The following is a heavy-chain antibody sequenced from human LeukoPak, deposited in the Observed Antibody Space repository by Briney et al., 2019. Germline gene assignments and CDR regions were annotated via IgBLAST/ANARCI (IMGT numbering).Heavy chain of an antibody. CDR2: ISSSGSTI. CDR3: ARVEPHYYYYMDV. Sequence: GGSLRLSCAASGFTFSSYEMNWVRQAPGKGLEWVSYISSSGSTIYYADSVKGRFTISRDNAKNSLYLQMNSLRAEDTAVYYCARVEPHYYYYMDVWGKGTTVTISS. D-gene: IGHD5-24*01. CDR1: GFTFSSYE. V-gene: IGHV3-48*03. J-gene: IGHJ6*03.